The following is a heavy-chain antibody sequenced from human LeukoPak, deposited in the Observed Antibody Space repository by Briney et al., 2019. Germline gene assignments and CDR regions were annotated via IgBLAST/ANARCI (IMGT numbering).Heavy chain of an antibody. D-gene: IGHD3-22*01. J-gene: IGHJ1*01. CDR2: ISGSSRFL. CDR3: ATYSSLNRREFQF. V-gene: IGHV3-21*05. CDR1: GYTFSGYA. Sequence: GGSLRLSCAASGYTFSGYAMNWVRQSPGKGLEWVSYISGSSRFLYHADSVKGRFTISRDNARSSLYLQMNSLRAEDTAVYYCATYSSLNRREFQFWGQGTLLTVSS.